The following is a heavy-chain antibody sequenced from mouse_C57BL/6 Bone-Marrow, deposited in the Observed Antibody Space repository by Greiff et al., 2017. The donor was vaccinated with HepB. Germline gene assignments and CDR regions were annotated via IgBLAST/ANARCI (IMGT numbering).Heavy chain of an antibody. CDR2: ISSGGDYI. Sequence: EVQLMASGAGLVKPGGSLKLSCAASGFTFSSYAMSWVRQTPEKRLEWVAYISSGGDYIYYADTVKGRFTISRDNARNTLYLQMSSLKSEDTAMDDCTRASGSSSFAYWGQGTLVTVTA. D-gene: IGHD1-1*01. V-gene: IGHV5-9-1*02. CDR3: TRASGSSSFAY. J-gene: IGHJ3*01. CDR1: GFTFSSYA.